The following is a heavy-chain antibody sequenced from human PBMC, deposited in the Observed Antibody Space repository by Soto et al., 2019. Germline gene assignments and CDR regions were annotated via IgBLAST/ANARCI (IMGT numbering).Heavy chain of an antibody. D-gene: IGHD2-15*01. CDR1: GGTFSSYA. Sequence: SVKVSCRASGGTFSSYAISWVRQAPGQGLEWMGGIIPIFGTANYAQKFQGRVTITADESTSTAYMELSSLRSEDTAVYYCARDHKTSRYCSGGSCYGPYYYYGMDVWGQGPRSPSP. CDR3: ARDHKTSRYCSGGSCYGPYYYYGMDV. J-gene: IGHJ6*02. CDR2: IIPIFGTA. V-gene: IGHV1-69*01.